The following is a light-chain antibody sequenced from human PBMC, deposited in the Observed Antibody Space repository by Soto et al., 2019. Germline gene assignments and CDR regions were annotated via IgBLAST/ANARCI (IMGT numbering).Light chain of an antibody. CDR1: QSVSSY. V-gene: IGKV3-11*01. CDR3: QQRSNWPS. CDR2: DAS. J-gene: IGKJ1*01. Sequence: EIVLTQSPATLSLSPGERATLSCRASQSVSSYLAWYQQKPGHAPRLLIYDASNRATGIPARFSGSGSGTDFTLTISSLEPEDFAVYYCQQRSNWPSFCKGTKVEIK.